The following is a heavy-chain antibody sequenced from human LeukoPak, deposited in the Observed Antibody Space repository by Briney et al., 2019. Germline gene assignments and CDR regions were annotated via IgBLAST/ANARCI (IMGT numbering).Heavy chain of an antibody. CDR2: INPSGGST. Sequence: ASVKVSCKASGYTFINYYMHWVRQAPGQGLEWMGVINPSGGSTSYAQKFQGRVTMTGDTSTSTIYMELSSLRSEDTAVYYCARDWLALHYWGQGTLVTVSS. CDR1: GYTFINYY. V-gene: IGHV1-46*01. J-gene: IGHJ4*02. D-gene: IGHD1-7*01. CDR3: ARDWLALHY.